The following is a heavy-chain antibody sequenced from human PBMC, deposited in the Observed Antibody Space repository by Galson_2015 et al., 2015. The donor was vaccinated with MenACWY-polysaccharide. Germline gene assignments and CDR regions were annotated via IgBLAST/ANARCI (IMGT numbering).Heavy chain of an antibody. D-gene: IGHD2-21*01. CDR1: ASTFRNAY. V-gene: IGHV3-15*01. CDR2: IKRQTDGGKT. J-gene: IGHJ6*03. CDR3: ATQNPDSWGGLLFHFYMDV. Sequence: SLRLSCAGSASTFRNAYMSWVRQAPGKGLAWVGRIKRQTDGGKTDYAAPVTGSFSISRDNSKNTLYRQMISLKIEDTAVYDCATQNPDSWGGLLFHFYMDVWGKGTTVTVSS.